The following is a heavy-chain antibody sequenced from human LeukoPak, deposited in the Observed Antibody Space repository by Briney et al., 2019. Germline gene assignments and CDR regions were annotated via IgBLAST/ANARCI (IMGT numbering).Heavy chain of an antibody. J-gene: IGHJ4*02. Sequence: ASVKVSCKASGYTSTSYYMHWVRQAPGQGLEWMGIINPSGGSTSYAQKFQGRVTMTRDMSTSTVYMELSSLRSEDTAVYYCARDLRVGATFGYWGQGTLVTVSS. CDR1: GYTSTSYY. CDR3: ARDLRVGATFGY. D-gene: IGHD1-26*01. V-gene: IGHV1-46*01. CDR2: INPSGGST.